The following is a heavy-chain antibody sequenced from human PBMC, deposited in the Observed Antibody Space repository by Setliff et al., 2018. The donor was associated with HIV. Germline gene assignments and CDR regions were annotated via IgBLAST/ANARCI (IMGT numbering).Heavy chain of an antibody. CDR3: ARESSSGWYNYFDY. CDR2: INPNSGGT. J-gene: IGHJ4*02. Sequence: ASVKVSCKASGYTFTGYYMHWVRQAPGQGLEWMGWINPNSGGTNYAQKFQGWVTMTRDTSISTAYMELSRLRSDDTAVYYCARESSSGWYNYFDYWGQGTLVTVSS. CDR1: GYTFTGYY. V-gene: IGHV1-2*04. D-gene: IGHD6-19*01.